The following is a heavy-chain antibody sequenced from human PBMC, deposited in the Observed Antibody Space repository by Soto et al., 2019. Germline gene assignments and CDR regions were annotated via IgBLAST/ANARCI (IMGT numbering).Heavy chain of an antibody. CDR3: ARDHYSSSSY. CDR2: INHSGST. D-gene: IGHD6-13*01. CDR1: GGSFSGYY. Sequence: SETLSLTCAVYGGSFSGYYWSWIRQPPGKGLEWIGEINHSGSTNYNPSLKSRVTISVDTSKNQFSLKLSSVTAADTAVYYCARDHYSSSSYWGQGTLVTVS. V-gene: IGHV4-34*01. J-gene: IGHJ4*02.